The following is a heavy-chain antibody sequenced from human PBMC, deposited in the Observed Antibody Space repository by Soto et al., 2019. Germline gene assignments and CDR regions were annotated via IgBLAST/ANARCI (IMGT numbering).Heavy chain of an antibody. CDR1: GGSISSGGYY. V-gene: IGHV4-31*03. D-gene: IGHD2-15*01. Sequence: SETLSLTCTVSGGSISSGGYYWSWIRQHPGKGLEWIGYIYYSGSNYYNPSLKSRVTISVDTSKNQFSLKLSSVTAADTAVYYCASYDRCSGGSCYERADAFDIWGQGTMVTVSS. CDR2: IYYSGSN. J-gene: IGHJ3*02. CDR3: ASYDRCSGGSCYERADAFDI.